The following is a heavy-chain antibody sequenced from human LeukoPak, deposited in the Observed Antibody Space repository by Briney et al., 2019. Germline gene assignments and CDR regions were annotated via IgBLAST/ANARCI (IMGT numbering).Heavy chain of an antibody. CDR1: GFTFSSHW. J-gene: IGHJ4*02. CDR2: ISVSGAYI. CDR3: ARESPIATRIFDY. V-gene: IGHV3-21*01. Sequence: GGSLRLSCAASGFTFSSHWMHWVRQAPGKGLEWVSSISVSGAYINYADSVKGRFTVSRDSAKNSLYLHMDSLRAEDTAVYYCARESPIATRIFDYWGQGALVTVSS. D-gene: IGHD6-6*01.